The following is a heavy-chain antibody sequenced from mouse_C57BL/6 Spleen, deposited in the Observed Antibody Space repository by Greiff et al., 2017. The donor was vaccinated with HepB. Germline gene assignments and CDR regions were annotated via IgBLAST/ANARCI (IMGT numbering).Heavy chain of an antibody. CDR2: ISSGSSTI. Sequence: EVKLEESGGGLVKPGGSLKLSCAASGFTFSDYGMHWVRQAPEKGLEWVAYISSGSSTIYYADTVKGRFTISRDNAKNTLFLQMTSLRSEDTAMYYCARDDADAMDYWGQGTSVTVSS. J-gene: IGHJ4*01. CDR1: GFTFSDYG. D-gene: IGHD2-3*01. V-gene: IGHV5-17*01. CDR3: ARDDADAMDY.